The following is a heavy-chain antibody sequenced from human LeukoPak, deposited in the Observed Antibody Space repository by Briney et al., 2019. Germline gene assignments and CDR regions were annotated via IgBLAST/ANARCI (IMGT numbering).Heavy chain of an antibody. J-gene: IGHJ6*02. CDR2: MNPNSGNT. V-gene: IGHV1-8*01. CDR3: ARGPYCSGGSCYSLGNLDV. Sequence: GPVKVSCKASGYTFTSYDINWVRQATGQGLEWMGWMNPNSGNTGYAQKFQGRVTMTRNTSISTAYMELSSLRSEDTAVYYCARGPYCSGGSCYSLGNLDVWGQGTTVTVSS. D-gene: IGHD2-15*01. CDR1: GYTFTSYD.